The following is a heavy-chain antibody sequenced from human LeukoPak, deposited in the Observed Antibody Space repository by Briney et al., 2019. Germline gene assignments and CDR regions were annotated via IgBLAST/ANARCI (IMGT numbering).Heavy chain of an antibody. CDR1: GFTFDDYA. CDR3: AKDPYYDSSGLFDY. CDR2: TNWDGGRT. D-gene: IGHD3-22*01. V-gene: IGHV3-20*04. Sequence: GGSLRLSCAASGFTFDDYAMSWVRHTPGKGLEWVSGTNWDGGRTGYADSVKGRFTISRDNAKNSLYLQMNSLRAEDTALYYCAKDPYYDSSGLFDYWGQGTLVTVSS. J-gene: IGHJ4*02.